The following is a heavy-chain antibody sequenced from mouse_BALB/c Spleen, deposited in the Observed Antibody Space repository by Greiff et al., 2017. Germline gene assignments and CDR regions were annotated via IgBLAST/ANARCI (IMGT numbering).Heavy chain of an antibody. V-gene: IGHV5-6-3*01. CDR3: ARDPVGWDVRYAMDY. CDR2: INSNGGST. D-gene: IGHD4-1*01. J-gene: IGHJ4*01. Sequence: DVKLVESGGGLVQPGGSLKLSCAASGFTFSSYGMSWVRQTPDKRLELVATINSNGGSTYYPDSVKGRFTISRDNAKNTLYLQMSSLKSEDTAMYYCARDPVGWDVRYAMDYWGQGTSVTVSS. CDR1: GFTFSSYG.